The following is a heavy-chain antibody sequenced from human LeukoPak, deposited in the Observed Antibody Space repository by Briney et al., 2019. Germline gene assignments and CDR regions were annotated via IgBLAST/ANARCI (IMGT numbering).Heavy chain of an antibody. CDR3: ARDNWNYGSSMDV. V-gene: IGHV4-59*01. CDR2: IYYSGST. Sequence: SETLSLTCTVSGGSISGYYWGWIRQPPGKGLEWIGYIYYSGSTNYNPSLKSRVTISVDTSKNQFSLKLSSVTAADTAVYHCARDNWNYGSSMDVWGQGTTVTVSS. J-gene: IGHJ6*02. CDR1: GGSISGYY. D-gene: IGHD1-7*01.